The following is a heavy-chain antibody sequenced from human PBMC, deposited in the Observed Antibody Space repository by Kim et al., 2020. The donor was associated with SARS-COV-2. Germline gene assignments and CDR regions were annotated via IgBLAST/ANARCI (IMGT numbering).Heavy chain of an antibody. CDR2: IYPGDSDT. CDR1: GYSFTSYW. CDR3: ARHSKYYDFWSGHSKRGDGMDV. V-gene: IGHV5-51*01. Sequence: GESLKISCKGSGYSFTSYWIGWVRQMPGKGLEWMGIIYPGDSDTRYSPSFQGQVTISADKSISTAYLQWSSLKASDTAMYYCARHSKYYDFWSGHSKRGDGMDVWGQGTTVTVSS. J-gene: IGHJ6*02. D-gene: IGHD3-3*01.